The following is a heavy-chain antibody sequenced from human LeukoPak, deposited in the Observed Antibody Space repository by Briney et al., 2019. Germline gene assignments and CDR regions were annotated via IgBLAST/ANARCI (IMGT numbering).Heavy chain of an antibody. CDR1: GYTFSSYS. D-gene: IGHD2-2*01. CDR2: INSNGRYI. J-gene: IGHJ6*03. Sequence: PGGSLRLSCATSGYTFSSYSMNWVRQAPGKGLEWVSSINSNGRYIYYADSVKGRFTISRDAAKNSLFLQMNSLRGEDTAVYYCARAFDTSWDYFYMDVWGKGTTVTVSS. CDR3: ARAFDTSWDYFYMDV. V-gene: IGHV3-21*01.